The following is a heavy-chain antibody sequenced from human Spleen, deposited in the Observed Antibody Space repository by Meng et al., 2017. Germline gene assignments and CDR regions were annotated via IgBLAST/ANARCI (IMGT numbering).Heavy chain of an antibody. D-gene: IGHD4-17*01. Sequence: GESLKISCAASGFTFDDFGMSWVRQAPGKGLEWVSGINWNGGSTAYADSVKGRFTISRDNAKNSLYLQMNSLRADDTAFYYCARARGDFADYRNWGYFGYWGQGKLVNGCS. V-gene: IGHV3-20*04. CDR1: GFTFDDFG. CDR3: ARARGDFADYRNWGYFGY. J-gene: IGHJ4*02. CDR2: INWNGGST.